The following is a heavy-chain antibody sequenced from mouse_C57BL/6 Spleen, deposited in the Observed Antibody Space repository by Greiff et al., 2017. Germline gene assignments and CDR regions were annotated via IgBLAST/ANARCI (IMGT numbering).Heavy chain of an antibody. J-gene: IGHJ2*01. CDR2: INPNNGGT. CDR1: GYTFTDYY. V-gene: IGHV1-26*01. D-gene: IGHD2-3*01. Sequence: EVQLQQSGPELVKPGASVKISCKASGYTFTDYYMNWVKQSHGKSLEWIGDINPNNGGTSYNQKFKGKATLTVDKSSSTAYMELRSLTSEDSAVYYCARSDGYYEDYWGKGTTLTVSS. CDR3: ARSDGYYEDY.